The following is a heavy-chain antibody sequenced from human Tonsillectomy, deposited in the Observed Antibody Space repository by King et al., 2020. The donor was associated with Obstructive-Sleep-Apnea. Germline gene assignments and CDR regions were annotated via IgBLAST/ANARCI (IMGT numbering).Heavy chain of an antibody. CDR2: TRNKANSYTT. J-gene: IGHJ6*02. D-gene: IGHD2-2*01. V-gene: IGHV3-72*01. Sequence: VQLVESGGGLVQPGGSLRLSCAASGFTFSDHYMDWVRQAPGKGLEWVGRTRNKANSYTTEYAASVKGRFTISRDDSKNSLYLQMNSLKTEDTAVYYCARMPAYYYYGMDVWGQGTTVTVSS. CDR1: GFTFSDHY. CDR3: ARMPAYYYYGMDV.